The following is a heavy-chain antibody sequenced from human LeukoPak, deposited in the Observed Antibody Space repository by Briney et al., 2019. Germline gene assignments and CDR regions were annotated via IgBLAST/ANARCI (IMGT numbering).Heavy chain of an antibody. V-gene: IGHV1-69*05. CDR3: ARVADCCYTSWPLKY. D-gene: IGHD2-2*01. J-gene: IGHJ4*02. Sequence: WASVTVSCKASGGTFSSYAISWVRQAPGQGLEWMGGIIPIFGTANYAQKFQGRVTITTDESTSTAYMELSSLRSADTAVYYCARVADCCYTSWPLKYWGQGTLVTVSS. CDR2: IIPIFGTA. CDR1: GGTFSSYA.